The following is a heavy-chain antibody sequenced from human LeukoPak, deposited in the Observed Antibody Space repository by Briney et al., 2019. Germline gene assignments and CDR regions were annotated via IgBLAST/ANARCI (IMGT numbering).Heavy chain of an antibody. Sequence: GGSLRLSCAASGCTFSSYAMNWVRQAPGKGLEWVSISGSGGDTYYADSVKGRFTISRDNSKNTLYLQMNSLRAEDTAVYYCAKARGAPYGTYYFDYWGQGALVTVSS. V-gene: IGHV3-23*01. D-gene: IGHD1-1*01. J-gene: IGHJ4*02. CDR2: ISGSGGDT. CDR3: AKARGAPYGTYYFDY. CDR1: GCTFSSYA.